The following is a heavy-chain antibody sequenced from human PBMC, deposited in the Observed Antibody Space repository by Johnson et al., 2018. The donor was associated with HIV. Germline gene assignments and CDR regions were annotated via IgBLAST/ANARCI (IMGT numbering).Heavy chain of an antibody. CDR1: GFTFSSYA. Sequence: EVQLVESGGGVAQPGGSLRLSCAASGFTFSSYAMSWVRQAPGRGLEWVSAISGSAISTYYADSVKGRFTISRDNSKNTLYLQMNSLRAEDTAVYYCAKDLAVGFVTTNGAGAFDLWGQGTLVTVSS. J-gene: IGHJ3*01. D-gene: IGHD1-1*01. CDR3: AKDLAVGFVTTNGAGAFDL. CDR2: ISGSAIST. V-gene: IGHV3-23*04.